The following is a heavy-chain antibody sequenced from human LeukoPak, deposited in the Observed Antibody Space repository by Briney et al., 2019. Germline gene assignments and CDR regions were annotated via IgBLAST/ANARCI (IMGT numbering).Heavy chain of an antibody. CDR2: ISGSGDNT. V-gene: IGHV3-23*01. CDR1: GFTFNSYA. CDR3: AKDPFHWGTIYFDY. D-gene: IGHD7-27*01. J-gene: IGHJ4*02. Sequence: GGSLRLSCAASGFTFNSYAMSWVRQAPGKGLEWVSSISGSGDNTFYADSVKGRFTISRDNSKNTLYLQINSLRAEDTAVYYCAKDPFHWGTIYFDYWGQGTLVTVSS.